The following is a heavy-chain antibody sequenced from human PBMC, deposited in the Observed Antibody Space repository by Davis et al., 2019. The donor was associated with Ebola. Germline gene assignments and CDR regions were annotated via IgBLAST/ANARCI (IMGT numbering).Heavy chain of an antibody. V-gene: IGHV3-11*04. Sequence: GESLKISCAASGFTFSDYYMSWIRQAPGKGLEWVSYISSSGSTIYYADSVKGRFTISRDNSRNTVYLQMNMLRAEDTAVYYCAREGVGGHGMDVWGQGTTVTVSS. CDR1: GFTFSDYY. J-gene: IGHJ6*02. D-gene: IGHD3-3*01. CDR2: ISSSGSTI. CDR3: AREGVGGHGMDV.